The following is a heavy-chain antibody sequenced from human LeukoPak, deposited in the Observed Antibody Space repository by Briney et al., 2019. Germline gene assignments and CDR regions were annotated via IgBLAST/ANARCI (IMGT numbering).Heavy chain of an antibody. CDR3: ARGPSGHRSDFDY. V-gene: IGHV1-8*02. D-gene: IGHD1-1*01. CDR2: MNPSSGNT. Sequence: ASVTVSFKASVYTFSNYDINWVRQATGQGLEWMAWMNPSSGNTAYAQKFQGRVTLTRDTSIDTAYMELSSLRSEDTAVYYCARGPSGHRSDFDYWGQGTLVTVSS. CDR1: VYTFSNYD. J-gene: IGHJ4*02.